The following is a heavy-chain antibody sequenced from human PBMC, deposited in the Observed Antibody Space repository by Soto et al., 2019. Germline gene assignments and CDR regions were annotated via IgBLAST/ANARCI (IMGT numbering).Heavy chain of an antibody. CDR3: ARDRGVAPPVAGNTHYYYYMDV. CDR2: ISAYNGNT. V-gene: IGHV1-18*01. CDR1: GYSFTNYG. J-gene: IGHJ6*03. Sequence: QDQLVQSGVEVKKPGASVKVSCKASGYSFTNYGITWVRQAPGQGFEWMGWISAYNGNTNYAQKFQARVTMTTDASTRPAYLEWRSLRSDDTAVYYCARDRGVAPPVAGNTHYYYYMDVWGKGTTVTVSS. D-gene: IGHD6-19*01.